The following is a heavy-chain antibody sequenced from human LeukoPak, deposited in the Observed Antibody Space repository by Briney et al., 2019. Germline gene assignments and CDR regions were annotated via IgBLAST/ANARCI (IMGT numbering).Heavy chain of an antibody. J-gene: IGHJ4*02. Sequence: PGGSLRLSCAASGFAFGTHWMNWVRQAPGKGLEWVSYISSSSNTIYYADSVKCRFTISRDNAKNSLYLQMNSLRAEDTAVYYCARDGFIAAAGIRGAPSDYWGQGTLVTVSS. CDR2: ISSSSNTI. V-gene: IGHV3-48*01. D-gene: IGHD6-13*01. CDR1: GFAFGTHW. CDR3: ARDGFIAAAGIRGAPSDY.